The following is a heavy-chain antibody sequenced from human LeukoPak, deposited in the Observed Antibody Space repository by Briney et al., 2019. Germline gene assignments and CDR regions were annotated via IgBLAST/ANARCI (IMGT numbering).Heavy chain of an antibody. CDR2: IYPGDSDT. D-gene: IGHD6-19*01. J-gene: IGHJ3*02. CDR1: GXSFTSYC. Sequence: GESLKISCKGSGXSFTSYCIGWVRQMPGKGLEWMGIIYPGDSDTRYSPSFQGQVTISADKSISTAYLQWSSLRASDTAVYYCARAGRSSGWYDYAFDIWGQGTMVTVSS. V-gene: IGHV5-51*01. CDR3: ARAGRSSGWYDYAFDI.